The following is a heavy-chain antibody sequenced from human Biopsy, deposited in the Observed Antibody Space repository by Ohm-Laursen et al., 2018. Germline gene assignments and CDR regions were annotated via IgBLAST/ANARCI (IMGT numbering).Heavy chain of an antibody. CDR1: GYSFTSHY. Sequence: GASVKASCKASGYSFTSHYMHWVRQAPGQGLEWMGMINPSGSTTSYPQIFQGRVTMTRDTSKSTVYMELSSLRSADTAVYFCARNTGWYGDLYYFDYWGQGTLVTVSS. V-gene: IGHV1-46*01. D-gene: IGHD6-19*01. CDR2: INPSGSTT. CDR3: ARNTGWYGDLYYFDY. J-gene: IGHJ4*02.